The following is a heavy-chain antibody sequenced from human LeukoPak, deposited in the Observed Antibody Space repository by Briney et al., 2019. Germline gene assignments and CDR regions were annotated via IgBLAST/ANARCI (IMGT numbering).Heavy chain of an antibody. CDR2: ISYDGSNK. CDR1: GFTFSSYA. CDR3: ARVPLVAGSFDY. Sequence: GGSLRLSCAASGFTFSSYAMHWVRQAPGKGLEWVAVISYDGSNKYYADSVKGRFTISRDNSKNTLYLQMNSLRAEDTAVYYCARVPLVAGSFDYWGQGTLVTVSS. D-gene: IGHD6-19*01. J-gene: IGHJ4*02. V-gene: IGHV3-30*04.